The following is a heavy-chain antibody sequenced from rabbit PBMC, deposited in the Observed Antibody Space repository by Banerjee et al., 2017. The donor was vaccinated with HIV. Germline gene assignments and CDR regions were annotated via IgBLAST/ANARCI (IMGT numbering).Heavy chain of an antibody. D-gene: IGHD1-1*01. CDR3: ARDYGSSSGYYRSFNL. CDR2: IDAGSSGST. CDR1: GFSFSSSYY. V-gene: IGHV1S40*01. Sequence: QSLEESGGDLVKPGASLTLTCTASGFSFSSSYYMCWVRQAPGKGLEWIACIDAGSSGSTYYASWAKGRFTISKTSSTTVTLQMTSLTAADTASYFCARDYGSSSGYYRSFNLWGPGTLVTVS. J-gene: IGHJ4*01.